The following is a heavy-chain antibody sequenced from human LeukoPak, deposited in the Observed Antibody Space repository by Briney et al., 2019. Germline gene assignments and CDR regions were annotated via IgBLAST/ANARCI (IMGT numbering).Heavy chain of an antibody. Sequence: GGSLRLSCVASGFTISGHAMSWVRQAPAKGLEWVSITVAGYSETHYADSVRGRFTISRDDSSNTLTLEMNSLRADDTGTYYCVKDFCRGGNCPFPFFDSWGQGTVVTVSS. D-gene: IGHD4-23*01. J-gene: IGHJ4*02. CDR3: VKDFCRGGNCPFPFFDS. CDR2: TVAGYSET. CDR1: GFTISGHA. V-gene: IGHV3-23*01.